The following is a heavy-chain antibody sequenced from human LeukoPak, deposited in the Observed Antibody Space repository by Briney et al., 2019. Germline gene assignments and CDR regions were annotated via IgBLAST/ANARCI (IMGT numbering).Heavy chain of an antibody. CDR1: GGSISSSSYY. Sequence: SETLSLTCTVSGGSISSSSYYWGWIRQPPGKGLEWIGYIYYSGSTNYNPSLKSRVTISVDTSKNQFSLKLSSVTAADTAVYYCARLYFGSSSRVDYWGQGTLVTVSS. D-gene: IGHD6-6*01. CDR2: IYYSGST. J-gene: IGHJ4*02. V-gene: IGHV4-61*05. CDR3: ARLYFGSSSRVDY.